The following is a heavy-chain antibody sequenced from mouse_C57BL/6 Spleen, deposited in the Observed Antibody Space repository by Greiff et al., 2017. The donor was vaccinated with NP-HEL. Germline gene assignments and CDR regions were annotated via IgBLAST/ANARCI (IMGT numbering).Heavy chain of an antibody. CDR3: ARDLFPD. J-gene: IGHJ4*01. CDR2: IDPSDSYT. D-gene: IGHD2-3*01. V-gene: IGHV1-69*01. Sequence: QVQLQQPGAELVMPGASVKLSCKASGYTFTSYWMHWVKQRPGQGLEWIGEIDPSDSYTNYNQKFKGKSTLTVDKSSSTAYMQLSSLTSEDSAVYYCARDLFPDWGQGTSVTVSS. CDR1: GYTFTSYW.